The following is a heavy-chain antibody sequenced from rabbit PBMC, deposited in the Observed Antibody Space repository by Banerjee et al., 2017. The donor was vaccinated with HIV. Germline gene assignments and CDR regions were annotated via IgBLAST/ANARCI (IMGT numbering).Heavy chain of an antibody. CDR3: ARGIGHYFNL. V-gene: IGHV1S40*01. CDR2: IYTGSGST. J-gene: IGHJ4*01. CDR1: GFSFSSSYY. Sequence: QSLEESGGDLVKPGASLTLTCTASGFSFSSSYYMCWVRQAPGKGLELIACIYTGSGSTYYASWAKGRFTISKTSSTVDLKMTSLAAADTATYLCARGIGHYFNLWGQGTLVTVS.